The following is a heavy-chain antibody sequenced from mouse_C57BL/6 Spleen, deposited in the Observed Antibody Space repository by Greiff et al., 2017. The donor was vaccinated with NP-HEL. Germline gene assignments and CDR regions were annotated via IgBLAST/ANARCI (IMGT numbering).Heavy chain of an antibody. D-gene: IGHD1-1*01. CDR2: IYPGNSDT. CDR1: GYTFTSYW. CDR3: TRSPTTNYAMDY. Sequence: EVQLQQSGTVLARPGASVKMSCKTSGYTFTSYWMHWVKQRPGQGLEWIGAIYPGNSDTSYNQKFKGKAKLTAVTSASTAYMELSSLTNEDSAVYYCTRSPTTNYAMDYWGQGTSVTVSS. V-gene: IGHV1-5*01. J-gene: IGHJ4*01.